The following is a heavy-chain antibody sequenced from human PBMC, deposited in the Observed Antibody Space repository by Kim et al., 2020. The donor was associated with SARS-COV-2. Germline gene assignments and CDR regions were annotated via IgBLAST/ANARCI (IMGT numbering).Heavy chain of an antibody. J-gene: IGHJ4*02. V-gene: IGHV3-30*04. CDR1: GFTFSSYA. CDR3: ARDSSAKQLGVFDY. CDR2: ISYDGSNK. Sequence: GGSLRPSCAASGFTFSSYAMHWVRQAPGKGLEWVAVISYDGSNKYYVDSVKGRFTISRDNSKNTLYLQMNSLRAEDTAVYYCARDSSAKQLGVFDYWGQGTLVTVSS. D-gene: IGHD6-6*01.